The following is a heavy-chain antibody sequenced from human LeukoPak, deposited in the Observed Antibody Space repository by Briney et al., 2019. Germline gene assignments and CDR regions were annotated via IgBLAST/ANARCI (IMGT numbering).Heavy chain of an antibody. CDR2: INSDGSST. V-gene: IGHV3-74*01. CDR1: GFTFSRYW. Sequence: QPGGSLRLSCAASGFTFSRYWMHWVRQAPGKGRLWVSRINSDGSSTYYADSVKGRFTTSRDNAKNALHLQMNSLTAEDTAVYYCVLDLFSSFAFDIWGQGTMVTVSS. D-gene: IGHD3/OR15-3a*01. J-gene: IGHJ3*02. CDR3: VLDLFSSFAFDI.